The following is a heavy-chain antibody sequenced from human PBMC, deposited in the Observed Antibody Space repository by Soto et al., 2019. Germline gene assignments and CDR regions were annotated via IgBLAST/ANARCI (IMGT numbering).Heavy chain of an antibody. CDR2: ITNDGSTI. V-gene: IGHV3-30*04. CDR1: GFTFSSYT. D-gene: IGHD6-19*01. J-gene: IGHJ4*02. CDR3: ARDTAYSSGWYGY. Sequence: GGSLRLSCAASGFTFSSYTMNWVRQAPGKGLEWVSFITNDGSTIYYADSVKGRFTISRDNSKNTLYLQMNSLRAEDTAVYYCARDTAYSSGWYGYWGQGTLVTVSS.